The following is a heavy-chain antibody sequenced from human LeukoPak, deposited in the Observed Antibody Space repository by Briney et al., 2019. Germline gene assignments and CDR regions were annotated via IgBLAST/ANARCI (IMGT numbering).Heavy chain of an antibody. V-gene: IGHV4-39*07. D-gene: IGHD3-3*01. CDR2: IYYSGST. Sequence: SETLSLTCTVSGGSISSSSYYWGWIRQPPGKGLEWIGSIYYSGSTYYNPSLKSRVTISVDTSKNQFSLKLSPVTAADTAVYYCAGESIYDFWSGYRGYWGQGTLVTVSS. CDR1: GGSISSSSYY. J-gene: IGHJ4*02. CDR3: AGESIYDFWSGYRGY.